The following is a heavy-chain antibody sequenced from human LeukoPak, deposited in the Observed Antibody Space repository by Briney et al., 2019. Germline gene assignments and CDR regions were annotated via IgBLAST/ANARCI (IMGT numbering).Heavy chain of an antibody. J-gene: IGHJ6*03. V-gene: IGHV3-21*01. CDR2: ISSSSSYI. CDR1: GFTFSSYS. CDR3: AKALGQLIYYYYMDV. D-gene: IGHD2-8*01. Sequence: GGSLRLSCAASGFTFSSYSMNWVRQAPGKGLEWVSSISSSSSYIYYADSVKGRFTISRDNSKNTLYLQMNSLRAEDTAVYYCAKALGQLIYYYYMDVWGKGTTVTVSS.